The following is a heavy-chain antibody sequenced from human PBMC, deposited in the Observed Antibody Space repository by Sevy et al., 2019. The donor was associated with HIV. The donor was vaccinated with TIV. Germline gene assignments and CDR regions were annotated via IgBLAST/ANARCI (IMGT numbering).Heavy chain of an antibody. J-gene: IGHJ3*02. V-gene: IGHV3-21*01. CDR1: GFTFSNYA. D-gene: IGHD2-2*01. CDR2: ISGDTYYT. Sequence: GGSLRLSCAASGFTFSNYAMSWVRQAPGKGLEWVSSISGDTYYTHYADSMRGRFIVSRDNAKNSLFLEMNSLTVEDTAVYYCTRASLLGYCSTTSCYYAFDIWGPGTVVTVSS. CDR3: TRASLLGYCSTTSCYYAFDI.